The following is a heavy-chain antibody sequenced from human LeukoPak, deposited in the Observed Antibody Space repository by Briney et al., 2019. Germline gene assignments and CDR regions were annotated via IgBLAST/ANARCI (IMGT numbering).Heavy chain of an antibody. CDR1: GFTFSTYS. V-gene: IGHV3-48*02. J-gene: IGHJ4*02. D-gene: IGHD2-2*01. CDR2: ISSGTSAI. Sequence: PGGSLRLSCGASGFTFSTYSMSWVRQAPGKGLEWVSYISSGTSAIYYADSVKGRFTISRDNAKNSLYLQMNSLRDEDTAVYYCARRGCSGSICYAYFDYWGQGTLVTVSS. CDR3: ARRGCSGSICYAYFDY.